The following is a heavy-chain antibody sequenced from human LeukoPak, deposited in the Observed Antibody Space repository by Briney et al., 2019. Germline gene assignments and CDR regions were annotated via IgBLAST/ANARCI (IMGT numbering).Heavy chain of an antibody. CDR3: ARAYSSGSYFSRYYYYGMDV. J-gene: IGHJ6*02. CDR2: IYYSGST. CDR1: GGSISSYY. D-gene: IGHD3-10*01. V-gene: IGHV4-59*01. Sequence: SETLSLTCTVSGGSISSYYWSWIRQPPGKGLEWIGYIYYSGSTNYNPSLKSRVTISVDTSKNQLSLKLSSVTAADTAVYYCARAYSSGSYFSRYYYYGMDVWGQGTTVTVSS.